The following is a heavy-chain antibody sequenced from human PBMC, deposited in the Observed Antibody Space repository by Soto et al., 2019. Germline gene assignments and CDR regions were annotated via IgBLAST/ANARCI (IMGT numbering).Heavy chain of an antibody. D-gene: IGHD6-19*01. CDR2: INAGNGNT. CDR3: ARAYSSGWYYY. CDR1: GYTFTSYA. V-gene: IGHV1-3*01. J-gene: IGHJ4*02. Sequence: GASVKVSCKASGYTFTSYAMHWVLQAPGQRLEWMGWINAGNGNTKYSQKFQGRVTITRDTSASTAYMELSSLRSEDTAVYYCARAYSSGWYYYWGQGTLVTVSS.